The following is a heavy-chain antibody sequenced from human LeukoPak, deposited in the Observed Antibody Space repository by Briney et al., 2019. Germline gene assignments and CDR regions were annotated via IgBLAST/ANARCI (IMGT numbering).Heavy chain of an antibody. J-gene: IGHJ4*02. D-gene: IGHD5-24*01. Sequence: GASVKVSRKASGYTFTSYDINWVRQAPGQGLEWMGWMNPNSGNTGYAQKFQGRVTMTRNTSISTAYMELSSLRSEDTAVYYCARGGRDGYNYRGYYFDYWGQGTLVTVSS. CDR3: ARGGRDGYNYRGYYFDY. CDR2: MNPNSGNT. V-gene: IGHV1-8*01. CDR1: GYTFTSYD.